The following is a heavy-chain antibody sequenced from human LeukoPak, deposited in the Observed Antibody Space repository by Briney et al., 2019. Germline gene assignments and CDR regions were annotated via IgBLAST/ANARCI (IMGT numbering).Heavy chain of an antibody. CDR2: IKQDGSEK. D-gene: IGHD4-17*01. J-gene: IGHJ4*02. Sequence: PGGSLRLSCAASGFTFSSYWMSWVRQAPGKGLEWVANIKQDGSEKYYVDSVKGRFTISRDNAKNSLYLQMNSLRAEDTAVYYCARDFGQISPLPGDYEGGDYWGQGTLVTVSS. CDR1: GFTFSSYW. CDR3: ARDFGQISPLPGDYEGGDY. V-gene: IGHV3-7*01.